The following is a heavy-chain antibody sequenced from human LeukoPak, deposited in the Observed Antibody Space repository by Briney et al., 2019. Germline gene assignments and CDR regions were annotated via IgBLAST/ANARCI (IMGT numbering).Heavy chain of an antibody. CDR3: ARAPRLPLVRGAPPFDN. D-gene: IGHD3-10*01. CDR2: ISISGNTI. Sequence: PGGSLRLSCTASGFTFSSYTMNWVRQAPGEGLEWVSYISISGNTIYYADSVRGRFTISRDNAKNSLYSQMKSLRHDDTAVYYCARAPRLPLVRGAPPFDNWGQGTLVTVSS. V-gene: IGHV3-48*02. J-gene: IGHJ5*02. CDR1: GFTFSSYT.